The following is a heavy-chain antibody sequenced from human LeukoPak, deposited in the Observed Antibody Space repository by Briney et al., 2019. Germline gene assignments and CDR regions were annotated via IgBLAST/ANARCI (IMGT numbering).Heavy chain of an antibody. CDR1: GFTFSSYW. Sequence: GGSLRLSCAASGFTFSSYWMSWVRQAPGKGLVWVSRINHDGSSTNYADSVKGRFTIPRGDAKNTLHLQMNSLRAEDTAVYYCVRDWGYDSSGYWQKYFDSWGQGTLVTVSS. D-gene: IGHD3-22*01. V-gene: IGHV3-74*01. CDR2: INHDGSST. CDR3: VRDWGYDSSGYWQKYFDS. J-gene: IGHJ4*02.